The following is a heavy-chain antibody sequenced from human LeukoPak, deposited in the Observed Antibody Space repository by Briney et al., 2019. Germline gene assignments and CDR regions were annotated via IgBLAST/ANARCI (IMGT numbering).Heavy chain of an antibody. Sequence: GASVKVSCKASGYTFSTYAINWVRQAPGQGLEWMGWINTNTGNPTYAQGFTRRFVFSLDTSVSTAYLQISSLRAEDTAVYYCARAELSCSGSTRFSYWGQGTLVTVSS. D-gene: IGHD2-15*01. CDR2: INTNTGNP. V-gene: IGHV7-4-1*02. J-gene: IGHJ4*02. CDR3: ARAELSCSGSTRFSY. CDR1: GYTFSTYA.